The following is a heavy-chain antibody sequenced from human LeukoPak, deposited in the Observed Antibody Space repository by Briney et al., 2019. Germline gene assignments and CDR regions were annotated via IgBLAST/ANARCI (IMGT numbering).Heavy chain of an antibody. D-gene: IGHD3-22*01. CDR2: IYTSGST. V-gene: IGHV4-61*02. CDR1: GGSISSGSYY. CDR3: ARDPSGYYDKEGGWFDP. Sequence: SETLSLTCTVSGGSISSGSYYWSWIRQPAGKGLEWIGRIYTSGSTNYNPSLKSRVTISVDTSKNQFSLKLSSVTAADTAVYYCARDPSGYYDKEGGWFDPWGQGTLVTVSS. J-gene: IGHJ5*02.